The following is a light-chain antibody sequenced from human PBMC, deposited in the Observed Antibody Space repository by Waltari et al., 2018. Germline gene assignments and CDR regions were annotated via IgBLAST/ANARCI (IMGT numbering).Light chain of an antibody. Sequence: DIQMTQSPSSLSASVGDRVTITCRASQSISNYLNWFQQRPGMAPKLLIYGASTLESGVSSSFSGSASGTDFTTTISSLQPEDFATYSCLQTHSTPYTFGQGTTVEI. V-gene: IGKV1-39*01. J-gene: IGKJ2*01. CDR3: LQTHSTPYT. CDR1: QSISNY. CDR2: GAS.